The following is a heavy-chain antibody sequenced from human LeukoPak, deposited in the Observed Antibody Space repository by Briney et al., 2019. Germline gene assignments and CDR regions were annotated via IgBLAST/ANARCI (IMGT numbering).Heavy chain of an antibody. Sequence: ASVKVSCTASGYTFTSYGISWVRQAPGQGLEWMGWISAYNGNTDYAQKFQGRVTMTEDTSTDTAYMELSSLRSEDTAVYYCATTIFYSSSWKNWFDPWGQGTLVTVSS. CDR1: GYTFTSYG. CDR3: ATTIFYSSSWKNWFDP. J-gene: IGHJ5*02. CDR2: ISAYNGNT. V-gene: IGHV1-18*01. D-gene: IGHD6-13*01.